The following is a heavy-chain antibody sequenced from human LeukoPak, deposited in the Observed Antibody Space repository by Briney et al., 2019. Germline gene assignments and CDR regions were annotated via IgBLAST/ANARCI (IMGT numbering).Heavy chain of an antibody. CDR1: GGSISSYY. D-gene: IGHD3-3*01. CDR2: IYTSGST. Sequence: PSETLSLTCTVSGGSISSYYWSWIRQPAGKGLEWIGRIYTSGSTNYNPSLKSRVTMSVDTSKNQFSLKLSSVTAADTAVYYCARSTIFGVVITFDYWGQGTLVTVPS. CDR3: ARSTIFGVVITFDY. V-gene: IGHV4-4*07. J-gene: IGHJ4*02.